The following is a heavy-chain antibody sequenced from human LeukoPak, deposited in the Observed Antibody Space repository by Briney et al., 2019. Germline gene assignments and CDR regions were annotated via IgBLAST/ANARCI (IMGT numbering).Heavy chain of an antibody. CDR2: ISYDGSNK. CDR3: ARYEYQLLGAFDI. D-gene: IGHD2-2*01. CDR1: GFTFSNYG. Sequence: GGSLRLSCAASGFTFSNYGIHWVRQAPGKGLEWVAVISYDGSNKYYAESVKGRFTISRDNSKNTLFLQMNSLRAEDTAVYYCARYEYQLLGAFDIWGQGTMVTVSS. J-gene: IGHJ3*02. V-gene: IGHV3-30*03.